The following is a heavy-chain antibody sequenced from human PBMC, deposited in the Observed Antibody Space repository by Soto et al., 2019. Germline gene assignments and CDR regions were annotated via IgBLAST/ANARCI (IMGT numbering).Heavy chain of an antibody. Sequence: QVQLVQSGAEVTKPGSSVKVSCKASGGTFSSYAISWVRQAPGQGLERMGGIIPIFRTANYAQKFQGRVTITADESTSTAYMELSSLRSEDTAVYYCARESRYCSGGSCYFLPGIDYWGQGTLVTVSS. D-gene: IGHD2-15*01. V-gene: IGHV1-69*12. CDR3: ARESRYCSGGSCYFLPGIDY. CDR2: IIPIFRTA. CDR1: GGTFSSYA. J-gene: IGHJ4*02.